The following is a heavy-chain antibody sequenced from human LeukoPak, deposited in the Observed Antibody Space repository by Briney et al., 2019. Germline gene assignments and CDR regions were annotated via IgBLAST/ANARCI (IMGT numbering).Heavy chain of an antibody. CDR1: GYTFTSYG. CDR2: ISAYNGNT. J-gene: IGHJ6*02. V-gene: IGHV1-18*01. Sequence: ASVTVSCTASGYTFTSYGISWVRPAPGQGLEWMGWISAYNGNTNYAQKLQGRVTMTTDTSTSTAYMELRSLRSDDTAVYYCARDLETTEPYYYYGMDVWGQGTTVTVSS. CDR3: ARDLETTEPYYYYGMDV. D-gene: IGHD4-11*01.